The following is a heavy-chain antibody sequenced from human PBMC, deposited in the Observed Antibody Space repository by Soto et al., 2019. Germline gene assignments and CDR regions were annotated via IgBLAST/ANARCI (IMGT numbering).Heavy chain of an antibody. CDR2: IYYTGST. Sequence: SETLSLSCTVCGGSVSSYYWSWIRQPPGRGLEWIGYIYYTGSTKYNPSLNSRVTISVDTSKNQFSLTVTSVTAADTAVYYCAHVYGGYDNFDYWGQGTLVTVSS. J-gene: IGHJ4*02. CDR3: AHVYGGYDNFDY. V-gene: IGHV4-59*08. CDR1: GGSVSSYY. D-gene: IGHD5-12*01.